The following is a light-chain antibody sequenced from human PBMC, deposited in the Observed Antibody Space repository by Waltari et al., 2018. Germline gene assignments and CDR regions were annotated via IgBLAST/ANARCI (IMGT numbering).Light chain of an antibody. CDR1: QTVVHP. CDR2: DAS. Sequence: EVVLTQSPATLSLSPGERATLSCRASQTVVHPLLWYQQKPGQAPRLLIFDASNRAPGVPARFRGSGSGTDFTLTIYSLEPEDFALYFCQQRSNWPVTFGQGTRVEAK. J-gene: IGKJ1*01. V-gene: IGKV3-11*01. CDR3: QQRSNWPVT.